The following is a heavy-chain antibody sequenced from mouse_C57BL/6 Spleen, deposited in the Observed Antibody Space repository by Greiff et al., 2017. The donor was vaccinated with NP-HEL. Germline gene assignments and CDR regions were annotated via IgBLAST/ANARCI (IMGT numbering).Heavy chain of an antibody. J-gene: IGHJ3*01. CDR3: ERGDYDPAWFAY. CDR1: GYTFTSYW. D-gene: IGHD1-1*01. V-gene: IGHV1-7*01. Sequence: QVQLQQSGAELAKPGASVKLSCKASGYTFTSYWMHWVKQRPGQGLEWIGYINPSSGYTKYNQKFKDKATLTADKYSSTAYMQLSSLTYEDSAVYYGERGDYDPAWFAYWGQGTLVTVSA. CDR2: INPSSGYT.